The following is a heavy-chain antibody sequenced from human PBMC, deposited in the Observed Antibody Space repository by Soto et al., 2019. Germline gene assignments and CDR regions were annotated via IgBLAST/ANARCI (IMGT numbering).Heavy chain of an antibody. CDR3: VRDGTKTLRDWFDP. CDR1: CASISGFY. J-gene: IGHJ5*02. Sequence: SETLSLTCTVSCASISGFYWRWIRKSAGKGLEWIGRIYAPGTTDYNPSLKIRVMMPVDTAKKQFSLKLRSVTAADTAVYYCVRDGTKTLRDWFDPWGQGISVTVS. D-gene: IGHD1-1*01. V-gene: IGHV4-4*07. CDR2: IYAPGTT.